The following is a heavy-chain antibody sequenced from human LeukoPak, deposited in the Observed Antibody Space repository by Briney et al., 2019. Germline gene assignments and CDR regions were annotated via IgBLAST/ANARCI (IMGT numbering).Heavy chain of an antibody. D-gene: IGHD3-22*01. CDR3: AKEKSYYYDSSGYIPYYFDY. CDR2: IWYDGSNK. V-gene: IGHV3-33*06. Sequence: GGSLRLSCAASGFTFSSYGMHWVRQAPGKGLEWVAVIWYDGSNKYYADPVKGRFTISRDNSKNTLYLQMNSLRAEDTAVYYCAKEKSYYYDSSGYIPYYFDYWGQGTLVTVSS. J-gene: IGHJ4*02. CDR1: GFTFSSYG.